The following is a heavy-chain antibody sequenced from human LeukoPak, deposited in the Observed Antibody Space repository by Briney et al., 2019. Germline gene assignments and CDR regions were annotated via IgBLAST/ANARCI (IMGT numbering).Heavy chain of an antibody. CDR2: INPNSGGT. J-gene: IGHJ4*02. Sequence: GASVKVSCKASGYTFTGYYMHWVRQAPGQGLEWMGWINPNSGGTNYAQKFQGRVTLTRNTSISTAYMELSSLRSDDTALYYCARAPMGTAALYWGQGTLVTVSS. CDR1: GYTFTGYY. D-gene: IGHD2-2*01. V-gene: IGHV1-2*02. CDR3: ARAPMGTAALY.